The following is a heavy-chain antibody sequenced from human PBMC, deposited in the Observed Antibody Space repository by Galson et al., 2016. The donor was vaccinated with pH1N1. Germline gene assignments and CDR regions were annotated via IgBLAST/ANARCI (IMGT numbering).Heavy chain of an antibody. CDR3: AHRGTIFEEYYFDY. V-gene: IGHV2-5*02. CDR2: IYWDDDK. Sequence: PALVKPTQTLTLTCTFSGFSLSTSGVGVGWIRQPPGKALEWLALIYWDDDKRYSTSLKRRLTITKDTSKNQVVLTMTNMDPVDTATYYCAHRGTIFEEYYFDYRGQGTLVTVSS. CDR1: GFSLSTSGVG. D-gene: IGHD3-3*01. J-gene: IGHJ4*02.